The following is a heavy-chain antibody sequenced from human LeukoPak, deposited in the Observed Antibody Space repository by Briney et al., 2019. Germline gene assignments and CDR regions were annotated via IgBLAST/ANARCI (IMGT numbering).Heavy chain of an antibody. CDR3: ARDIASDAFDI. Sequence: GGALEISLQGSGYRFTSYWIGWGRRVPGKGREWLRIIYSGDSGTRYSPSFQGQVTSSADTSISTAYLQWSSLKASDTAMYYCARDIASDAFDIWGQGTMVTVPS. CDR1: GYRFTSYW. V-gene: IGHV5-51*01. J-gene: IGHJ3*02. CDR2: IYSGDSGT. D-gene: IGHD2-21*01.